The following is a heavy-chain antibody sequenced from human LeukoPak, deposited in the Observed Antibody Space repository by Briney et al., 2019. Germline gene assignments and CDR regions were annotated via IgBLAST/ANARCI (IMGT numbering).Heavy chain of an antibody. CDR2: INPNSGGT. D-gene: IGHD3-22*01. Sequence: ASVKVSCKASGYTFTGYYMHWVRQAPGQGLEWMGRINPNSGGTNYAQKFQGRVTMTRDTSISTAYMELSGLRSDDTAVYYCALGVGYYDSSGYTAYNWFDPWGQGTLVTVSS. CDR3: ALGVGYYDSSGYTAYNWFDP. CDR1: GYTFTGYY. J-gene: IGHJ5*02. V-gene: IGHV1-2*06.